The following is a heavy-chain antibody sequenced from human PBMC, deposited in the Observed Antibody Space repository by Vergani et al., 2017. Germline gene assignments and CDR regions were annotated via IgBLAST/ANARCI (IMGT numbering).Heavy chain of an antibody. J-gene: IGHJ6*02. CDR2: ISAYNGNT. D-gene: IGHD2-15*01. Sequence: QVQLVQSGAEVKKPGASVKVSCKASGYTFTSYGISWVRQAPGQGLEWMGWISAYNGNTNYAQKLQGRVTMTTDTSTSTAYMELRSLRSDDTAVYYCAGDWDPPPRYCSGGSCRPELGNDYGMDVWGQGTTVTVSS. CDR3: AGDWDPPPRYCSGGSCRPELGNDYGMDV. CDR1: GYTFTSYG. V-gene: IGHV1-18*01.